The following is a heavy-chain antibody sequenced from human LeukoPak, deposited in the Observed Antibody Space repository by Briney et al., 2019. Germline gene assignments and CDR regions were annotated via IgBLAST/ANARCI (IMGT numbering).Heavy chain of an antibody. CDR1: GFTFSSYG. J-gene: IGHJ4*02. Sequence: PGGSLRLSCAASGFTFSSYGMHWVRQAPGKGLEWVAAIWYDGSNKYYADSVKGRFTISRDNSKNTLYLQMNSLRAEDTAVYYCAKPLVGATAGYPNYWGQGTLVTVSS. CDR2: IWYDGSNK. D-gene: IGHD1-26*01. CDR3: AKPLVGATAGYPNY. V-gene: IGHV3-33*06.